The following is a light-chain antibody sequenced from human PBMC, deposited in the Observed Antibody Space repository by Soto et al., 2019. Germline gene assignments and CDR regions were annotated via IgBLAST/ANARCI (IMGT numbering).Light chain of an antibody. Sequence: QSALTQHASVSGPAGQSIAISCTGTSSDVGGYSYVSWYQQQPGKAPKLVISDVSNRPSGVSDRFSGSKSGNTASLTISGLQTEDEADYYCASYTTSSTYVFGTGTKVTVL. CDR1: SSDVGGYSY. V-gene: IGLV2-14*01. J-gene: IGLJ1*01. CDR3: ASYTTSSTYV. CDR2: DVS.